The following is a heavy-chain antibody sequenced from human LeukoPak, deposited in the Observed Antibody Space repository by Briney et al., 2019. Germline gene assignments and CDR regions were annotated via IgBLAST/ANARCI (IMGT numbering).Heavy chain of an antibody. J-gene: IGHJ6*03. CDR1: GGSISSYY. D-gene: IGHD3-10*01. V-gene: IGHV4-59*12. CDR2: IYYSGST. CDR3: AREWFGEPLPYYYYYYYMDV. Sequence: SETLSLTCTVSGGSISSYYWSWIRQPPGKGLEWIGHIYYSGSTNYNPSLKSRVTISVDTSKNQFSLKLSSVTAADTAVYYCAREWFGEPLPYYYYYYYMDVWGKGTTVTISS.